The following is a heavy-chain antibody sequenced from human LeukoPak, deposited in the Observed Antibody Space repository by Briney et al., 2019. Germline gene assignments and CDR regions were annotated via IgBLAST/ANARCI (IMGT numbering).Heavy chain of an antibody. J-gene: IGHJ4*02. CDR3: AKEYYDSSGYYFDY. CDR1: AFTFSSYD. D-gene: IGHD3-22*01. CDR2: ISYDGSNK. Sequence: PGGSLRLSCAASAFTFSSYDMHWVRQAPGKGLEWVAVISYDGSNKYYADSVKGRFTISRDNSKNTLYLQMNSLRAEDTAVYYCAKEYYDSSGYYFDYWGQGTLVTVSS. V-gene: IGHV3-30*18.